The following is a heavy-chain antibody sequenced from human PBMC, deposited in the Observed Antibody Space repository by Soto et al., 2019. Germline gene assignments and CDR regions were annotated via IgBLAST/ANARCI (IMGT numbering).Heavy chain of an antibody. CDR2: IDGSGGTT. V-gene: IGHV3-23*01. J-gene: IGHJ5*02. CDR3: AKNSAWFNT. Sequence: EFQVLQSGGGLVQPGGSLTLSCAASGFPFSSTDMTWVRQAPGKGLEGVSTIDGSGGTTYYADSVKGRFTISRDNSINTVFLQMTSLSADDTALYFCAKNSAWFNTWGQGALVTVSS. CDR1: GFPFSSTD.